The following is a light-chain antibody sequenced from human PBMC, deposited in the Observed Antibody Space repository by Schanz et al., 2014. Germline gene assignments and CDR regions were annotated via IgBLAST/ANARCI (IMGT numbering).Light chain of an antibody. CDR1: TSDIGSYDF. V-gene: IGLV2-14*02. J-gene: IGLJ3*02. CDR3: SSFTSSLRWV. CDR2: DVT. Sequence: QSALTQPASVSGAPGQSITISCTGTTSDIGSYDFVSWYQQHPGKAPKLIISDVTRRPSGVSNRFSGSKSGNTASLTISGLQAEDEADYYCSSFTSSLRWVFGGGTKLTVL.